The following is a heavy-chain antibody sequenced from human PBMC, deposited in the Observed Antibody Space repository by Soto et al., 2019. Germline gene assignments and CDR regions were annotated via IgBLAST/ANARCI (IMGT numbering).Heavy chain of an antibody. CDR2: FYGGGRP. CDR1: GFTVSNNY. CDR3: ARGHYYYDSRGLQNGAFDI. J-gene: IGHJ3*02. Sequence: PGGSLRLSCAASGFTVSNNYMTWVRQAPGKGLEWVSVFYGGGRPYYADSVKGRFSVSRDNSKNTVYLHMNSLRAEDTAVYYCARGHYYYDSRGLQNGAFDIWGQGTTVTVSS. D-gene: IGHD3-22*01. V-gene: IGHV3-53*01.